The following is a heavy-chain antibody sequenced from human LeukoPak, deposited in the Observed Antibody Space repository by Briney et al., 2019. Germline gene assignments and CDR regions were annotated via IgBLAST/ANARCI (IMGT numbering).Heavy chain of an antibody. D-gene: IGHD6-13*01. V-gene: IGHV4-4*02. CDR3: ASTGGRVAAAGTDY. CDR1: GGSISSSNW. CDR2: IYHSGST. Sequence: PSGTLSLTCAVSGGSISSSNWWSWVRQPPGKGLEWIGEIYHSGSTNYNPSLKSRVTISVDKSKNQFSLKLSSVTAADTAVYYCASTGGRVAAAGTDYWGQGTLVTVSS. J-gene: IGHJ4*02.